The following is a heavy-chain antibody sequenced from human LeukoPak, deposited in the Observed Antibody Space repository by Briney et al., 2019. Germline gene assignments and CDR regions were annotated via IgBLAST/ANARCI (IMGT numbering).Heavy chain of an antibody. CDR1: GFTFSLFG. J-gene: IGHJ4*02. CDR2: IKSKTDGGTT. CDR3: TTDLREGFDY. V-gene: IGHV3-15*07. Sequence: PGGSLRLSCAASGFTFSLFGMHWVRQAPGKGLEWVGRIKSKTDGGTTDYAAPVKGRFTISRDDSKNTLYLQMNSLKTEDTAVYYCTTDLREGFDYWGQGTLVTVSS.